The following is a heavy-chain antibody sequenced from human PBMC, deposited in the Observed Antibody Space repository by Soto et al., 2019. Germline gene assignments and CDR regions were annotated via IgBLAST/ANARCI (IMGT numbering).Heavy chain of an antibody. Sequence: GASVKVSCKASGYTFTSYGISWVRQAPGQGLEWMGWISAYNGNTNYAQKLQGRVTMTTDTSTSTAYMELRSLRSDDTAVYYCARDRGPVGSYSNSSRWRWFDPWGQGTLVAVSS. CDR2: ISAYNGNT. CDR3: ARDRGPVGSYSNSSRWRWFDP. CDR1: GYTFTSYG. J-gene: IGHJ5*02. D-gene: IGHD6-6*01. V-gene: IGHV1-18*01.